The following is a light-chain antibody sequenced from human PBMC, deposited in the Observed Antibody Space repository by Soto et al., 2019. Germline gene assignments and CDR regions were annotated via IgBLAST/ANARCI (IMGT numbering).Light chain of an antibody. V-gene: IGKV1-5*03. CDR2: KAS. CDR1: QTISS. J-gene: IGKJ2*01. CDR3: QQYDSYSPYA. Sequence: DSEITQFPPTLSASRGDRATITCRASQTISSLAWYPQKPGKAPKLLIYKASTLETGVPSRFSGSGSGTEFTLTSSRLQPDDFAAFYCQQYDSYSPYAFGQGTRLEIK.